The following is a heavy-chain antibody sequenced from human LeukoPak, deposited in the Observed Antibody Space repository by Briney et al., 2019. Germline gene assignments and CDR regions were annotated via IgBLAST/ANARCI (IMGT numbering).Heavy chain of an antibody. Sequence: PGRSLRLSCAASGFTFSNFAMHWVRQAPGKGLEWVAFIRYNGNNQYYADSVKGRFTISRDNSKNTLYLQMNSLKGDDTAVYYCAKDSAFYYIDVWGKGTTVIISS. V-gene: IGHV3-30*02. D-gene: IGHD3-10*01. CDR2: IRYNGNNQ. CDR1: GFTFSNFA. CDR3: AKDSAFYYIDV. J-gene: IGHJ6*03.